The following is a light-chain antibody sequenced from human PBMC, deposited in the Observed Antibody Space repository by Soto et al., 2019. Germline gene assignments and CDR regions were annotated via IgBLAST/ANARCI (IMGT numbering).Light chain of an antibody. J-gene: IGLJ1*01. V-gene: IGLV2-14*01. CDR1: SSDVGGYNY. Sequence: QSVLTQPASVSGSPGQSITISCTGTSSDVGGYNYVSWYQQYPGKVPKLMIYDVSYRPSGVSNPFSGSKSGNTASLTISGLQAEDEADYYCSSYTSSTTYVFGTGPKVTVL. CDR2: DVS. CDR3: SSYTSSTTYV.